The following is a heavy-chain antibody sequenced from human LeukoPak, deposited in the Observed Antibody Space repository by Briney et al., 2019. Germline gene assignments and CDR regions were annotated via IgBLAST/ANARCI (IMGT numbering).Heavy chain of an antibody. CDR1: GGSFSGYY. V-gene: IGHV4-34*01. D-gene: IGHD6-19*01. CDR2: INHSGSS. Sequence: PSETLSLTCAVYGGSFSGYYWSWIRQPPGKGLEWIGEINHSGSSNYNPSLKSRVTISVDTSKNQFSLRLNSVTAADTAVYYCARVIGGAGYWGQGTLVTVSS. J-gene: IGHJ4*02. CDR3: ARVIGGAGY.